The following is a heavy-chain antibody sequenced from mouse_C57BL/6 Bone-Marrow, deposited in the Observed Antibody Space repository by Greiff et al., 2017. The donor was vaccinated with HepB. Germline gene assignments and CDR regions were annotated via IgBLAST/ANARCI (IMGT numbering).Heavy chain of an antibody. CDR2: IWRGGST. J-gene: IGHJ3*01. CDR1: GFSLTSYG. CDR3: AKRDSSGYWFAY. Sequence: VMLVESGPGLVQPSQSLSITCTVSGFSLTSYGVHWVRQSPGKGLEWLGVIWRGGSTDYNAAFMSRLSITKDNSKSQVFFKMNSLQADDTAIYYCAKRDSSGYWFAYWGQGTLVTVSA. D-gene: IGHD3-2*02. V-gene: IGHV2-5*01.